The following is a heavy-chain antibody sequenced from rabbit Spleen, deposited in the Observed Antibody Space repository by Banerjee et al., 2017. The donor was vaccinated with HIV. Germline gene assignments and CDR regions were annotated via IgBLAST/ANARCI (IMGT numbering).Heavy chain of an antibody. Sequence: QEQLVESGGGLVQPEGSLTLTCTASGFSFSDNYYMCWVRQAPGKGLEWIGCIYTGSSGSTYYASWAKGRFTISKTSSTTVTLQMTSLTAADTATYFCARRYLNSDGGYFRLWGQGTLVTVS. CDR2: IYTGSSGST. CDR1: GFSFSDNYY. D-gene: IGHD6-1*01. V-gene: IGHV1S45*01. CDR3: ARRYLNSDGGYFRL. J-gene: IGHJ3*01.